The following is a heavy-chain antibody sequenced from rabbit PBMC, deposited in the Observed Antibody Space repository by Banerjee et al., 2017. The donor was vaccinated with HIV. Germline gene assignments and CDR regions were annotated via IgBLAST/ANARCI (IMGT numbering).Heavy chain of an antibody. CDR1: GFSFSSRQY. J-gene: IGHJ4*01. D-gene: IGHD6-1*01. CDR2: IFDGSSGST. CDR3: ARGYDTNGPYALYL. Sequence: QEQLEESGGDLVKPEGSLTLTCTASGFSFSSRQYMCWVRQAPGKGLEWIACIFDGSSGSTSYASWAKGRFTISKTSSTTVTLQMTSLTAADTATYFCARGYDTNGPYALYLWGPGTLVTVS. V-gene: IGHV1S45*01.